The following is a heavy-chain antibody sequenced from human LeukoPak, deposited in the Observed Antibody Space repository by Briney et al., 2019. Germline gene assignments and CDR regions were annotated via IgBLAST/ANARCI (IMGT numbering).Heavy chain of an antibody. V-gene: IGHV3-30-3*01. D-gene: IGHD5-18*01. CDR3: ARDPVDTAVY. CDR1: GFTFSSYA. Sequence: GSLRLSCAASGFTFSSYAMHWVRQAPGKGLEWVAVIPYDGSNKYYADSVKGRFTISRDNSKNTLYLQMNSLRAEDTAVYYCARDPVDTAVYWGQGTLVTVSS. J-gene: IGHJ4*02. CDR2: IPYDGSNK.